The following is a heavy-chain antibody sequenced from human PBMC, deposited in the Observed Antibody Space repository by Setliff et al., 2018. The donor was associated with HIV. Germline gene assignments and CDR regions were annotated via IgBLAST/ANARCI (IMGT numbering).Heavy chain of an antibody. J-gene: IGHJ3*02. V-gene: IGHV3-11*01. CDR2: ISSGGST. CDR3: VRDKWLVPDTFDI. CDR1: GFTFSDYY. Sequence: VGSLRLSCAASGFTFSDYYMSWIRQAPGKGLEWVSYISSGGSTYYADSVKGRFTISRDNSKNTLYLQMNSLRAEDTAVYYCVRDKWLVPDTFDIWGQGTMVTVSS. D-gene: IGHD6-19*01.